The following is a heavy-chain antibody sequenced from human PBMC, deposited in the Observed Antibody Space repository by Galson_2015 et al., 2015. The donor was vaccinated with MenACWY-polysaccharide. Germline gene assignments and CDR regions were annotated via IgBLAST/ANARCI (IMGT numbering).Heavy chain of an antibody. Sequence: SLRLSCAASGFTFSTYWMHWVRQAPGKGLVWVSRIKSDGSSTNYADSVEGRFTISRDNAKNTLYLQMNGLRAEDTALYYCARGYSAYDWGQGTLVTVSA. CDR1: GFTFSTYW. D-gene: IGHD5-12*01. CDR3: ARGYSAYD. J-gene: IGHJ4*02. CDR2: IKSDGSST. V-gene: IGHV3-74*01.